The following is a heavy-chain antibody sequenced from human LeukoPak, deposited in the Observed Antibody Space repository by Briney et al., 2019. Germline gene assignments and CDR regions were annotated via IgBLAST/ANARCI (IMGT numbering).Heavy chain of an antibody. Sequence: GGSLRLSCVASGFTFRSYGIHWVRQAPGKGLEWLAFIWYDEITKDYADSVKGRFTISRDNSKNTLYVQMNSLRADDTAVYYCAKDSSDYYFDYRGQGTLVTVSS. V-gene: IGHV3-30*02. CDR2: IWYDEITK. D-gene: IGHD3-22*01. CDR3: AKDSSDYYFDY. J-gene: IGHJ4*02. CDR1: GFTFRSYG.